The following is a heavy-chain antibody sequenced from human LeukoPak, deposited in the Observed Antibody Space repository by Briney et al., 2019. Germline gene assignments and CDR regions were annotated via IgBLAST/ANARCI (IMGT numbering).Heavy chain of an antibody. CDR2: IYHSGST. V-gene: IGHV4-38-2*01. CDR3: AVRVGGYDSEWFDP. J-gene: IGHJ5*02. CDR1: GNSISSGYY. D-gene: IGHD5-12*01. Sequence: PSETLSLTCAVSGNSISSGYYSGWIRQPPGKGLEWIGSIYHSGSTYYNPSLKSRVTISVDTSKNQFSLKLSSVTAADTAVYYCAVRVGGYDSEWFDPWGQGTLVTVSS.